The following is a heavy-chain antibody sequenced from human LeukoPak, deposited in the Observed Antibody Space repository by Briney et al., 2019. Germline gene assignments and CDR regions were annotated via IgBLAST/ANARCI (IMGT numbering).Heavy chain of an antibody. CDR2: IYWDDDK. Sequence: GSGPTLVKPTQTLTLTCTFSGFSLSTSGVGVAWVRRPPGKALEWLALIYWDDDKRYSPSLKSRLTLTKDTSKNQVVLTMTDMDPVDTATYYCAHSRVYYHGSGSYFPKTLDYWGQGTLVTVSS. J-gene: IGHJ4*02. V-gene: IGHV2-5*02. CDR1: GFSLSTSGVG. CDR3: AHSRVYYHGSGSYFPKTLDY. D-gene: IGHD3-10*01.